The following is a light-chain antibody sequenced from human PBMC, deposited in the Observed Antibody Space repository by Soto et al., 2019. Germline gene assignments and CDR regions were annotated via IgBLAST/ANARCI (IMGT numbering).Light chain of an antibody. J-gene: IGKJ4*01. CDR1: QTVSTSY. V-gene: IGKV3-20*01. CDR3: HQYGSSPFT. CDR2: ATS. Sequence: EIVLTQSPGTLSLSPGERATLSCRASQTVSTSYFAWYQQKPGQAPRLLIYATSNRATGIPDRFSGSGSGTVFSLTITRLEPEDFAVYYCHQYGSSPFTFGGGTKVEIK.